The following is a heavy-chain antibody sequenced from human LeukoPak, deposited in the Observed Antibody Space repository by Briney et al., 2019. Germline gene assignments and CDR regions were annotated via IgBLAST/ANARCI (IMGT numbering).Heavy chain of an antibody. V-gene: IGHV4-59*01. CDR2: IYYSGST. CDR3: ARQVDFWSGYFDRYYYGMDV. Sequence: SETLSLTCTVSGGSISSYYWSWIRQPPGKGLEWIGYIYYSGSTNYNPSLKSRVTMSVDTSKNQFSLKLSSVTAADTAVYYCARQVDFWSGYFDRYYYGMDVWGQGTTVTVSS. D-gene: IGHD3-3*01. CDR1: GGSISSYY. J-gene: IGHJ6*02.